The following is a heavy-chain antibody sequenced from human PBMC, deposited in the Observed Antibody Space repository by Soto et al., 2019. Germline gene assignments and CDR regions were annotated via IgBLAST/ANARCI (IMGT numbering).Heavy chain of an antibody. V-gene: IGHV1-69*06. CDR2: IIPTLGTP. D-gene: IGHD3-22*01. Sequence: QVQLVQSGAEVKKPGSSVKVSCKTSGDTFSSYAISWVRQAPGQGLEWMGGIIPTLGTPSYAQKFQGRVTITADKSTSTAYMELSSLRSEDTAVYYCARERSRYDRSGYYRPDDWGQGTLVTVSS. J-gene: IGHJ4*02. CDR3: ARERSRYDRSGYYRPDD. CDR1: GDTFSSYA.